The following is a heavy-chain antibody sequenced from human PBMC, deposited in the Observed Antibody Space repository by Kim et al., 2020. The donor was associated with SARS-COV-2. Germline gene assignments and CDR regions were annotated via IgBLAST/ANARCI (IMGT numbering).Heavy chain of an antibody. CDR3: ARGSLRGSFDP. Sequence: YHADSVKGRCTISRDNAKNALYLQMDSLRHDDTAFYYCARGSLRGSFDPWGQGTLVTVSS. V-gene: IGHV3-21*01. J-gene: IGHJ5*02.